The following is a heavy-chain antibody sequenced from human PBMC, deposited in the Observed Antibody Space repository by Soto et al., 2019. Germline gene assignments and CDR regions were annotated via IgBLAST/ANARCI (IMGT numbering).Heavy chain of an antibody. V-gene: IGHV1-2*04. CDR2: INPNSGGT. J-gene: IGHJ4*02. Sequence: ASVKVSCKASGYTFTGYYMHWVRQAPGQGLEWMGWINPNSGGTNYAQKFQGWVTMTRDTSISTAYMELSRLRSDDTAVYYCVREAYIGYGHAIDHWGPGTLVTVSS. D-gene: IGHD5-12*01. CDR1: GYTFTGYY. CDR3: VREAYIGYGHAIDH.